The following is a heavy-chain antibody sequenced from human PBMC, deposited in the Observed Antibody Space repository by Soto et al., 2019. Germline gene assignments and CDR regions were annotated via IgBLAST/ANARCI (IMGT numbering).Heavy chain of an antibody. V-gene: IGHV3-15*01. Sequence: GRPLKLSCAASGFTFRNTWMLWVRQPPGKGLDWVVRIKNKTDSGKTDYAVSVKGRFTISRDDSKNTLYLQMNSLKTEDTAVYYCTTRGGSYGHYWGQGTQVTVSS. CDR3: TTRGGSYGHY. CDR1: GFTFRNTW. CDR2: IKNKTDSGKT. D-gene: IGHD5-18*01. J-gene: IGHJ4*02.